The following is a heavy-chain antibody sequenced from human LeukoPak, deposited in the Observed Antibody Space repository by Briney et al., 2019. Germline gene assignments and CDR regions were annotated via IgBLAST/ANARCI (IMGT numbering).Heavy chain of an antibody. V-gene: IGHV3-66*01. Sequence: PGGSLRLSCAASGFTFSTYAMSWVRQAPGKGLEWVSVIESVGITHYADSVKGRFTISRDESKNTVYLQIDRLKVEDTAVYYCARESRQTFEHWGQGTLVTVSS. J-gene: IGHJ1*01. CDR2: IESVGIT. CDR3: ARESRQTFEH. CDR1: GFTFSTYA.